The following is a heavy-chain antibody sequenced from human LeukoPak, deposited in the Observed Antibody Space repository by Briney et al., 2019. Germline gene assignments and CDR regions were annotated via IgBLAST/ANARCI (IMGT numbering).Heavy chain of an antibody. J-gene: IGHJ6*02. Sequence: SETLSLTCTVSGGSISSGGYYWSWIRQHPGKGLEWIGYIYYSGSTYYNPSLKSRVTISVDKSKNQFSLKLSSVTAADTAVYYCARGTSYYYYGMDVWGQGTTVTVSS. CDR2: IYYSGST. V-gene: IGHV4-31*03. CDR1: GGSISSGGYY. CDR3: ARGTSYYYYGMDV.